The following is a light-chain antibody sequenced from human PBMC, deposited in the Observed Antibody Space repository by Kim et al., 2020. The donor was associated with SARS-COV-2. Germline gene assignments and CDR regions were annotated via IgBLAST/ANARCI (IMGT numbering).Light chain of an antibody. CDR2: DAS. J-gene: IGKJ4*01. V-gene: IGKV1-33*01. CDR1: QDISNY. Sequence: DIQMTQSPSSLSASVGDRVTITCQASQDISNYLNWYQQKPGKAPKLLIYDASNLETGVPSRFSGSGSGTDFTVTISSLQPEDIATYYCQQYDNIPPTLTFGGGTKVDI. CDR3: QQYDNIPPTLT.